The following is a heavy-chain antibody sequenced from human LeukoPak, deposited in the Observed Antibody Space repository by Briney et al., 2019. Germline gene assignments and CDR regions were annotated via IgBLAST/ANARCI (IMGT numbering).Heavy chain of an antibody. D-gene: IGHD6-13*01. CDR2: IYYSGST. CDR3: ASGIAAVSSLGFDP. V-gene: IGHV4-59*01. Sequence: PSESLSLTCTVSGGSISSYYWSWIRQPPGKGLEWIGYIYYSGSTNYHPSLKSRVTISVDTSKNQFSLKLSSVTAADTAVYYCASGIAAVSSLGFDPWGQGTLVTVSS. CDR1: GGSISSYY. J-gene: IGHJ5*02.